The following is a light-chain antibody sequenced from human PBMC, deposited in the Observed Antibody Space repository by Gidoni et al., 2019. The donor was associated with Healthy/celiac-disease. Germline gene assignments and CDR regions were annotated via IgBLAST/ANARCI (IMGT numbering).Light chain of an antibody. Sequence: DIVMTQSPDSLAGSLGERATINCKSSQSVLYSSNNKNYLAWYQQKPGQPPKLLIYWASTRESGVPDRFSGSGSGTDFTLTISSLQAEDVAVYYCQQYYSTPPTFGGXTKVEIK. CDR2: WAS. CDR1: QSVLYSSNNKNY. J-gene: IGKJ4*01. V-gene: IGKV4-1*01. CDR3: QQYYSTPPT.